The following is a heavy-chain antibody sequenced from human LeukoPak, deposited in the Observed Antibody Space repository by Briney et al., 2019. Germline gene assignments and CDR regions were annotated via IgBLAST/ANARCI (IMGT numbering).Heavy chain of an antibody. Sequence: ASGKVSCKASGYTFTSYGISWVRQAPGQGLEWMGWISAYNGNTNYAQKLQGRVTMTTDTSTSTAYMELRSLRSDDTAVYYCAREYCGGDCYDAFDIWGQGTMVTVSS. CDR2: ISAYNGNT. D-gene: IGHD2-21*02. J-gene: IGHJ3*02. CDR1: GYTFTSYG. CDR3: AREYCGGDCYDAFDI. V-gene: IGHV1-18*01.